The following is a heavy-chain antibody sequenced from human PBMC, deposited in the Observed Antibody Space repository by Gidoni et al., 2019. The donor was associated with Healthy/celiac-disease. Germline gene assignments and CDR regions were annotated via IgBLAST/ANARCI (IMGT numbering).Heavy chain of an antibody. CDR2: ISSSSSTI. V-gene: IGHV3-48*01. CDR1: GFTFSSYS. Sequence: EVQLVESGGGLVQPGGSLRLSCAASGFTFSSYSMTWVRQAPGKGLEGVSYISSSSSTIYYADSVKGRFTISRDNAKNSLYLQMNSLRAEDTAVYYCARDHCSSTSCPVAFYYYGMDVWGQGTTVTVSS. D-gene: IGHD2-2*01. J-gene: IGHJ6*02. CDR3: ARDHCSSTSCPVAFYYYGMDV.